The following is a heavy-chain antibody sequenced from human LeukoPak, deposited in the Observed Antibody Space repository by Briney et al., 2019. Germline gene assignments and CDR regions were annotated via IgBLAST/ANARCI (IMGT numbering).Heavy chain of an antibody. CDR3: ARGPYYYDSSGYPDY. D-gene: IGHD3-22*01. CDR1: GFTFSSYE. J-gene: IGHJ4*02. V-gene: IGHV3-48*03. Sequence: GGSLRLSCAASGFTFSSYEMNWVRQAPGKGLKWVSYISSSGSTKYYADSVKGRFTISRDNAKNSLYLQMNSLRAEDTAVYYCARGPYYYDSSGYPDYWGQGTLVTVSS. CDR2: ISSSGSTK.